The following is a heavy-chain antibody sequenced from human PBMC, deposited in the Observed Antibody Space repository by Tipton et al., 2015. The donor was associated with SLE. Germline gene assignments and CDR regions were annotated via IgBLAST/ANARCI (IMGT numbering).Heavy chain of an antibody. CDR2: INHSGST. Sequence: TLSLTCAVYGGSFSGYYWSWIRQPPGKGLEWIGEINHSGSTNYNPSLKSRVTISVDTSKNQFSLKLSSVTAADTAVYYCARALRGYAFDYWGQGTLVTVSS. J-gene: IGHJ4*02. V-gene: IGHV4-34*01. D-gene: IGHD2-2*01. CDR1: GGSFSGYY. CDR3: ARALRGYAFDY.